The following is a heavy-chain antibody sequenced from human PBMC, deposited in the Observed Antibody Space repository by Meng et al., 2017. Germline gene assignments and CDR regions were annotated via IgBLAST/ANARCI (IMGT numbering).Heavy chain of an antibody. Sequence: QSGLRSEKRAQAPSHICASTGDRGTTNTAGWNWSMLLPARGLELLGRTYYRSKWFYDYAISVNGRMSVNADTSKNQFTLQLNTVTPEDTAVYYCAQEVATSLPFEYWCQGTLVTVSS. CDR3: AQEVATSLPFEY. V-gene: IGHV6-1*01. CDR2: TYYRSKWFY. J-gene: IGHJ4*02. CDR1: GDRGTTNTAG.